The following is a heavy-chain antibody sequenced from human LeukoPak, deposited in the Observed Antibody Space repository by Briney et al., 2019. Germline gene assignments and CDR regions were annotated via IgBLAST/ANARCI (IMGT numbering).Heavy chain of an antibody. CDR1: GFRFSNYW. CDR2: IDLGDADT. D-gene: IGHD3-22*01. V-gene: IGHV5-51*01. Sequence: GESLKISCKGSGFRFSNYWIAWVRQRPGKGLEWMGLIDLGDADTRYSPSFQGQVTISADMSINTAYLQWSSLKASDTAMYYCARLTNYDGSGYYLEYWGQGTLVTVSS. J-gene: IGHJ4*02. CDR3: ARLTNYDGSGYYLEY.